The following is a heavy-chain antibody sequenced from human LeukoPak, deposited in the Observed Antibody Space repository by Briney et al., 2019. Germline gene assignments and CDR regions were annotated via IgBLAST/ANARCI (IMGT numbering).Heavy chain of an antibody. CDR2: IYHSGST. Sequence: SETLSLTCTVSGGSISSYYWSWIRQPPGKGLEWIGYIYHSGSTNYNPSLKSRVTISVDTSKNQFSLKLSSVTAADTAVYYCARCIRDSGYDWVFDYWGQGTLVTVSS. V-gene: IGHV4-59*01. CDR1: GGSISSYY. CDR3: ARCIRDSGYDWVFDY. D-gene: IGHD5-12*01. J-gene: IGHJ4*02.